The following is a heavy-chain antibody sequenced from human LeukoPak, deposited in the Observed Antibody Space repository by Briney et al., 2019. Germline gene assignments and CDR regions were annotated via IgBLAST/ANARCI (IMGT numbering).Heavy chain of an antibody. CDR1: GYTLTDLS. Sequence: ASVKVSCKVSGYTLTDLSMHWVRQAPGKGLEWMGGFDPEDGETIYAQKFQGRVTMTEDTSTDTAYMELSSLRSEDTAVYYCATADSGYYGGVYWGQGTLVTVPS. J-gene: IGHJ4*02. V-gene: IGHV1-24*01. CDR2: FDPEDGET. CDR3: ATADSGYYGGVY. D-gene: IGHD3-22*01.